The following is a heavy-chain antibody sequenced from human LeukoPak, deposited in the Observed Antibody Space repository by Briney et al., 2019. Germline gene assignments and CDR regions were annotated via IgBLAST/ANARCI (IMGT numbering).Heavy chain of an antibody. CDR1: GGTFSSYA. CDR3: ARSPYADGVTSDP. CDR2: IIPILGIA. J-gene: IGHJ5*02. D-gene: IGHD2-2*01. V-gene: IGHV1-69*04. Sequence: GASVKVSCKASGGTFSSYAISWVRQAPGQGLEWMGRIIPILGIANYAQKFQGRVTITADKSTSTAYMELSSLRSEDTAVYYCARSPYADGVTSDPWGQGTLVSVSS.